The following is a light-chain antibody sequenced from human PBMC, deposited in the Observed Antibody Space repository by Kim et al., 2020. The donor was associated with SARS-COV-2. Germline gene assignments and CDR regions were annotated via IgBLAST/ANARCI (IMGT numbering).Light chain of an antibody. CDR3: QQYYSTPIN. V-gene: IGKV4-1*01. CDR2: WAS. CDR1: QSVLYSSNNKNY. Sequence: DIVMTQSPDSLAVSLGERATINCKSSQSVLYSSNNKNYLAWYQQKPGQPPKLLIYWASTRVSGVPDRFSGSGSGTDFTLTISSLQAEDVAVYYCQQYYSTPINFGQGTRLEIK. J-gene: IGKJ5*01.